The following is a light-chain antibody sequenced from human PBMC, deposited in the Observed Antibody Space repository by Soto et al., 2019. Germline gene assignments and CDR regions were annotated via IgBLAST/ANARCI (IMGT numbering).Light chain of an antibody. CDR2: TAS. V-gene: IGKV1-39*01. CDR1: QSISSH. J-gene: IGKJ5*01. CDR3: QQSYNSPVT. Sequence: DIQMTPSPSSVSASVGDRFTITCRPSQSISSHLNWYQQKPGKAPKLLIYTASVLQSGVPSRFSGSGSGTDFTLTISSLQPEDFATYYCQQSYNSPVTFGQGTRLEIK.